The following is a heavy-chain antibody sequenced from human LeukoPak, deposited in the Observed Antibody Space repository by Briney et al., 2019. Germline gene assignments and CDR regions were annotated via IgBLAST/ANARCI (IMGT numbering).Heavy chain of an antibody. J-gene: IGHJ4*01. D-gene: IGHD6-6*01. V-gene: IGHV3-23*01. CDR2: ITGIGDST. Sequence: GGSLRLSCAASGFTFTMNAMKCVRQAPGEGREWVAGITGIGDSTYYAGSVKGRFIICRDNPKNTVCRRVNCLREEQPGIYVGGKERYGSSSVVDYWGHGTLVTVSS. CDR3: GKERYGSSSVVDY. CDR1: GFTFTMNA.